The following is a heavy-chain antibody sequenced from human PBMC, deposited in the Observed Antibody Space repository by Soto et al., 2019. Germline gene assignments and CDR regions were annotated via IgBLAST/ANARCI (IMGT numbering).Heavy chain of an antibody. Sequence: ASVKVSCKASGYTFTSYAMHWVRQAPGQRLEWMGWINAGNGNTKYSQKFQGRVTITRDTSASTAYMELSSLRSEDTAVYYCARDSEILLIVYAGQFYYWGQGTLVPVSA. V-gene: IGHV1-3*01. CDR3: ARDSEILLIVYAGQFYY. CDR2: INAGNGNT. J-gene: IGHJ4*02. CDR1: GYTFTSYA. D-gene: IGHD2-8*01.